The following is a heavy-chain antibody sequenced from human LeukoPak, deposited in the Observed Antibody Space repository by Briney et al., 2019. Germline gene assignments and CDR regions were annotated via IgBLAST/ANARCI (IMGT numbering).Heavy chain of an antibody. V-gene: IGHV4-59*12. CDR3: ARGYSGSYSPRYYYYMDV. CDR1: GGSISSYY. Sequence: SETLSLTCTVSGGSISSYYWSWIRQPPGKGLEWIGYIYYSGSTNYNPSLKSRVTISVDTSKNQFSLKLSSVTAADTAVYYCARGYSGSYSPRYYYYMDVWGKGTTVTVSS. D-gene: IGHD1-26*01. J-gene: IGHJ6*03. CDR2: IYYSGST.